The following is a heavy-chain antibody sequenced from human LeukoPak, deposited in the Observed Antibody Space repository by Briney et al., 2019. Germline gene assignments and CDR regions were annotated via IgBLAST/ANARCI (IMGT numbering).Heavy chain of an antibody. J-gene: IGHJ2*01. V-gene: IGHV3-7*01. D-gene: IGHD2-2*01. CDR1: GFTFSSYW. Sequence: GGSLRLSCAASGFTFSSYWMSWVRQAPGKGLEWVANIKQDGSEKYYVDSVKGRFTISRDNAKNSLYLQMNSLRAEDTAVYYCARDEFWSTSSPLDLWGRGTLVTVSS. CDR3: ARDEFWSTSSPLDL. CDR2: IKQDGSEK.